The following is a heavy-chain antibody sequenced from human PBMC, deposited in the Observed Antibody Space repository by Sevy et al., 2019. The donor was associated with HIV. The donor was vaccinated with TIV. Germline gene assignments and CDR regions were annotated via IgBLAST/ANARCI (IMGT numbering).Heavy chain of an antibody. CDR3: ARGRLGIAVAGVFDY. Sequence: SDTLSLTCAVSGGSISSSNWWSWVRQPPGKGLEWIGEIYHSGSTNYNPSLKSRVTISVDKSKNQFSVKLTSVTAADTAVYYCARGRLGIAVAGVFDYWGQGTLVTVSS. V-gene: IGHV4-4*02. J-gene: IGHJ4*02. D-gene: IGHD6-19*01. CDR2: IYHSGST. CDR1: GGSISSSNW.